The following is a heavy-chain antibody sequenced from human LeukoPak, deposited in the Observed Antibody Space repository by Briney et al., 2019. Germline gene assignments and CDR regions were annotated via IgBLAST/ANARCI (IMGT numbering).Heavy chain of an antibody. CDR3: ARGLTYYYDSSGYYTRRYWYFDL. Sequence: PSETLSLTCAVYGGSFSGYYWSWISQPPGKGLEWIGEINHSGSTNYNPSLKSRATISVDTSKNQFSLKLSSVTAADTAVYYCARGLTYYYDSSGYYTRRYWYFDLWGRGTLVTVSS. CDR2: INHSGST. V-gene: IGHV4-34*01. CDR1: GGSFSGYY. J-gene: IGHJ2*01. D-gene: IGHD3-22*01.